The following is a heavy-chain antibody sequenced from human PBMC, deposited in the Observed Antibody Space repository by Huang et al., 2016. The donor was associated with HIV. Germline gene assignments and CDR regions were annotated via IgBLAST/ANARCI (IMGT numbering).Heavy chain of an antibody. J-gene: IGHJ6*02. D-gene: IGHD3-10*01. CDR1: GYRFRSNW. V-gene: IGHV5-51*01. Sequence: EVQMVQSGAEVKKPGESLKISCKGSGYRFRSNWIGWVRQMLGKGLEWRGSIYPGDADTRYSPSCKVHVTISADKSINTAYLQWSSLKASDTAMYYCARLIGSPSFYYGLDVWGQGTTVTVSS. CDR3: ARLIGSPSFYYGLDV. CDR2: IYPGDADT.